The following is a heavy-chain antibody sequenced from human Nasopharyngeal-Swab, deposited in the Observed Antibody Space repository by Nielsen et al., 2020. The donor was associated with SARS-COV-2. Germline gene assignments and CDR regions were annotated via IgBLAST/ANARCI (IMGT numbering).Heavy chain of an antibody. CDR2: INPNSGGT. D-gene: IGHD3-3*01. CDR3: ARDSQGITIFGVVTMNYYYGMDV. J-gene: IGHJ6*02. Sequence: ASVKVSCKASGYTFTSYYMHWVRQAPGQGLEWMGRINPNSGGTNYAQKFQGRVTMTRDTSISTAYMELSRLRSDDTAVYYCARDSQGITIFGVVTMNYYYGMDVWGQGTTVTVSS. V-gene: IGHV1-2*06. CDR1: GYTFTSYY.